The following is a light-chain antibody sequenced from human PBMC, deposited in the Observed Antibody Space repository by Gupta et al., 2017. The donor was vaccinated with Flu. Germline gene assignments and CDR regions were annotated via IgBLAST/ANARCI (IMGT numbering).Light chain of an antibody. Sequence: GTISCSGDTSNIGGNSVDCYQQLPGAAPNLLIFTDNVRQSGGPDRFSGSKSGTAAALVITGLHAEEEGDYYCDSWEDTRRGLYVFGSGTEVTVL. J-gene: IGLJ1*01. CDR1: TSNIGGNS. CDR3: DSWEDTRRGLYV. CDR2: TDN. V-gene: IGLV1-44*01.